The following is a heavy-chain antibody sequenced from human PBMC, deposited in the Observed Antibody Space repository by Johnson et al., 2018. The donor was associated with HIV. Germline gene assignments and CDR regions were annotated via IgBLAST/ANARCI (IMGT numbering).Heavy chain of an antibody. CDR1: GFTFSGSA. CDR3: ARAYCGGDCYRIWNAFDI. V-gene: IGHV3-73*01. CDR2: IRSKANSYAT. Sequence: EVQLMESGGGLVQPGGFLRLSCAASGFTFSGSAMHWVRQASGKGLEWVGRIRSKANSYATAYAASVKGRFTISRDDSKNTAYLQMNSLRAEDTAVYYCARAYCGGDCYRIWNAFDIWGQGTMVTVSS. J-gene: IGHJ3*02. D-gene: IGHD2-21*02.